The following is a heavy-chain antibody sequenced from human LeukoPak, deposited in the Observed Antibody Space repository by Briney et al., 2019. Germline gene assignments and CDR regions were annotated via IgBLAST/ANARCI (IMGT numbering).Heavy chain of an antibody. J-gene: IGHJ1*01. CDR1: GFTFSSYE. V-gene: IGHV3-23*01. CDR2: ISGSGGST. CDR3: AKEGHYYDSSGYYFHAEYFQH. Sequence: GGSLRLSCAASGFTFSSYEMNWVRQAPGKGLEWVSAISGSGGSTYYADSVKGRFTISRDNSKNTLYLQMNSLRAEDTAVYYCAKEGHYYDSSGYYFHAEYFQHWGQGTLVTVSS. D-gene: IGHD3-22*01.